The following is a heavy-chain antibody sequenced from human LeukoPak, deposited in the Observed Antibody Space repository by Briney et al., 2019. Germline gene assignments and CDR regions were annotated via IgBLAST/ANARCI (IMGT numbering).Heavy chain of an antibody. CDR1: GGSISSSSYY. J-gene: IGHJ3*02. D-gene: IGHD6-13*01. CDR3: ARDSPAGAAGTGDAFDI. V-gene: IGHV4-39*07. CDR2: IYYSGST. Sequence: SETLSLTCTVSGGSISSSSYYWGWIRQPPGKGLEWIGSIYYSGSTYYNPSIKSRVTISVDTSKNQFSLKLSSVTAADTAVYYCARDSPAGAAGTGDAFDIWGQGTMVTVSS.